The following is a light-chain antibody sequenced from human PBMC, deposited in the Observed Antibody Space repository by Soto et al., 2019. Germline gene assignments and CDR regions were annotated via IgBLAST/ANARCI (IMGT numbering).Light chain of an antibody. Sequence: IQMTQSRSSVSASVGNRFTITCQASQDIATYLNWYQQKPGKAPNLLIYDASNLETGVPSRFSGSGSGTHFTLTISSVHPEDFATYSCQQSYNTPRTFRQGTKVDIK. CDR1: QDIATY. J-gene: IGKJ1*01. V-gene: IGKV1-33*01. CDR3: QQSYNTPRT. CDR2: DAS.